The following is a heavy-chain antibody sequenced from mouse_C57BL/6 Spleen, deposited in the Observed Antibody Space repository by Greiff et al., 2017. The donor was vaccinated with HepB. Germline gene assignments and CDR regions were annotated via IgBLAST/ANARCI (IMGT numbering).Heavy chain of an antibody. CDR3: ARQALYGNYFDY. Sequence: EVQLVESGGDLVKPGGSLKLSCAASGFTFSSYGMSWVRQTPDKRLEWVATISSGGSYTYYPDSVKGRFTISRDNAKNTLYLQMSSLKSEDTAMYYWARQALYGNYFDYWGQGTTLTVSS. J-gene: IGHJ2*01. D-gene: IGHD1-1*02. V-gene: IGHV5-6*01. CDR1: GFTFSSYG. CDR2: ISSGGSYT.